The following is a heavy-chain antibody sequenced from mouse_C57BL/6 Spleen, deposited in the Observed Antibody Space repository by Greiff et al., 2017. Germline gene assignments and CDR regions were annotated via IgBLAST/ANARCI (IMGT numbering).Heavy chain of an antibody. CDR1: GFSFNTYA. CDR2: IRSKSNNYAT. D-gene: IGHD5-1*01. J-gene: IGHJ1*03. Sequence: EVQLVESGGGLVQPKGSLKLSCAASGFSFNTYAMNWVRQAPGKGLEWVARIRSKSNNYATYYADSVKDRFTISRDDSESMLYLQMNNLKTEDTAMYYCVRGGVPWENFDVWGTGTTVTVSS. CDR3: VRGGVPWENFDV. V-gene: IGHV10-1*01.